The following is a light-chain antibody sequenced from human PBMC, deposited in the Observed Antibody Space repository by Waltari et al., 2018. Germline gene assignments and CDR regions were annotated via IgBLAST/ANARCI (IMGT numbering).Light chain of an antibody. J-gene: IGKJ1*01. CDR1: QSVGRD. CDR3: QQYYDWPRA. Sequence: EIVMTQSPPMLSVSPGERATLSCRASQSVGRDLAWYQQKPGQAPRLLVYSASTRAIGIPDRFSGRGSGTEFTLTLSSLQSEDFAIYYCQQYYDWPRAFGQGTKL. CDR2: SAS. V-gene: IGKV3-15*01.